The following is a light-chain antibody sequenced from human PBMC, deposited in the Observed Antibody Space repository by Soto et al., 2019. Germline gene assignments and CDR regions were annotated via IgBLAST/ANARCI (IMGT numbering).Light chain of an antibody. Sequence: EIVMTQSPATLSVSPGERATLSCRASQSVNTNVAWYQQEPGQAPRLLIYGASTRATGIPARFSGSGSGTDFTLTISRLEPEDFAVYYCQQYTDWPLTFGQGTKVDIK. CDR3: QQYTDWPLT. V-gene: IGKV3D-15*01. CDR1: QSVNTN. J-gene: IGKJ1*01. CDR2: GAS.